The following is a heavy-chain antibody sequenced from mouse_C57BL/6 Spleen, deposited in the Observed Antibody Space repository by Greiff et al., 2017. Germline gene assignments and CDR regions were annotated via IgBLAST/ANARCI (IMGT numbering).Heavy chain of an antibody. J-gene: IGHJ4*01. D-gene: IGHD2-3*01. CDR3: ARDGYYVRDAMDY. CDR2: IWGGGST. CDR1: GFSLTSYG. Sequence: VQLQQSGPGLVQPSQSLSITCTASGFSLTSYGVHWVRQSPGKGLEWLGVIWGGGSTDYNAAFISRLSISKDNSKSQVFFKMNSLQADDTAIYYCARDGYYVRDAMDYWGQGTSVTVSA. V-gene: IGHV2-2*01.